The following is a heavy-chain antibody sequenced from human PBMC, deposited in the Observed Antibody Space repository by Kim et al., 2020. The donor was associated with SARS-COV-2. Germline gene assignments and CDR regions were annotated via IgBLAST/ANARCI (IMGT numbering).Heavy chain of an antibody. CDR2: ISAYNCNT. CDR3: VSGSGYSSSWYYYYGMDV. Sequence: ASVKVSCKASGSTFTSYGISWVRQAPGHGLEWMGWISAYNCNTYYAQKLQGRVTMATDTSTCPAYMELRNLRSDDKSVYYCVSGSGYSSSWYYYYGMDVWGQGTSVTVSS. CDR1: GSTFTSYG. V-gene: IGHV1-18*01. D-gene: IGHD6-13*01. J-gene: IGHJ6*02.